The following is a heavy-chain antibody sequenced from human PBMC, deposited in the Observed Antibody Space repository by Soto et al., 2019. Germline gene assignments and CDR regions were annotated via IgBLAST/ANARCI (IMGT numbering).Heavy chain of an antibody. Sequence: GESLKISCMGSGYNFASYWIAWVRQMPGKGLELVGIIYPSDSAIRYRPSLQGHFTISADNSISTAYLQWGCLRASDTAMYYCAIGGESPRTVAYWGQGTPVTVSS. J-gene: IGHJ4*02. CDR3: AIGGESPRTVAY. V-gene: IGHV5-51*03. CDR2: IYPSDSAI. D-gene: IGHD2-21*01. CDR1: GYNFASYW.